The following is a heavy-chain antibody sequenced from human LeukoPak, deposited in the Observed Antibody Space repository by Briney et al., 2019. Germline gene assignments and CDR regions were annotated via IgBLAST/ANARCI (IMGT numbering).Heavy chain of an antibody. J-gene: IGHJ4*02. CDR1: GFIFSNFW. CDR2: IKQGGSEK. CDR3: ATEGIVGGGAHFDY. D-gene: IGHD1-26*01. V-gene: IGHV3-7*01. Sequence: PGGSLRLSCAASGFIFSNFWMTWVRQAPGKGLEWVANIKQGGSEKYYVDSVKGRFTISRDNAKNSLNLQMNSLRVEDTAVYYCATEGIVGGGAHFDYWGQGTLVTVSS.